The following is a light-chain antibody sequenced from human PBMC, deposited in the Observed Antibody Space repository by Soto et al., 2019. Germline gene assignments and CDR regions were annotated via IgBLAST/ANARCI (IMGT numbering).Light chain of an antibody. V-gene: IGKV4-1*01. CDR2: WAS. CDR3: MQGTHWPPT. Sequence: DIVKTQSRDSMAVSLSERPTINCKSSQSVLYSSNNKNYLAWYQQKPGQPPKPLIYWASTRESGVPDRFSGSGAGTDGTLKISRVEAEDVGVYYCMQGTHWPPTFGQGTKVDIK. CDR1: QSVLYSSNNKNY. J-gene: IGKJ1*01.